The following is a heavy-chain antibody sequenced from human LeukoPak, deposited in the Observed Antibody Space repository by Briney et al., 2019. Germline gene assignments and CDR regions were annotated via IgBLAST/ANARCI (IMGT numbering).Heavy chain of an antibody. CDR3: ARVYGQLLSDKNWFDP. Sequence: GASVKVSCKASGYTFTGYYMHWVRQAPGQGLEWMGWMNPNTGGTNYAHNFQGRVTMTRDTSISTAYMELSRLRSDDTAVYYCARVYGQLLSDKNWFDPWGQGTLVTVSS. CDR2: MNPNTGGT. J-gene: IGHJ5*02. CDR1: GYTFTGYY. D-gene: IGHD5-18*01. V-gene: IGHV1-2*02.